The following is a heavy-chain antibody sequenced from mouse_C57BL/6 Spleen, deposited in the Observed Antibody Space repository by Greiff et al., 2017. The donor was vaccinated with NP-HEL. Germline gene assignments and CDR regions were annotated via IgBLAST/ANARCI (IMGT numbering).Heavy chain of an antibody. CDR3: ARGGLPHWYFDV. J-gene: IGHJ1*03. CDR1: GYTFTSYG. CDR2: IYPRSGNT. Sequence: QVQLKQSGAELARPGASVKLSCKASGYTFTSYGISWVKQRTGQGLEWIGEIYPRSGNTYYNEKFKGKATLTADKSSSTAYMELRSLTSEDSAVYFCARGGLPHWYFDVWGTGTTVTVSS. D-gene: IGHD2-2*01. V-gene: IGHV1-81*01.